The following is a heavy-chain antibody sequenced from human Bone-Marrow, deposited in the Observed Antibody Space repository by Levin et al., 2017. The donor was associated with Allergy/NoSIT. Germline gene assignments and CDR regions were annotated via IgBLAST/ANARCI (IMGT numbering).Heavy chain of an antibody. Sequence: SLKISCAASGFTFDNYAMHWVRQAPGKGLEWVSGLSWNGGSLGYADSVRGRFTVSRDNAKNSLYLQMNSLRAEDTALYYCVKDTTLTFGGFIRGGFDYWGQGTLVTVSS. CDR2: LSWNGGSL. CDR3: VKDTTLTFGGFIRGGFDY. V-gene: IGHV3-9*01. D-gene: IGHD3-16*02. J-gene: IGHJ4*02. CDR1: GFTFDNYA.